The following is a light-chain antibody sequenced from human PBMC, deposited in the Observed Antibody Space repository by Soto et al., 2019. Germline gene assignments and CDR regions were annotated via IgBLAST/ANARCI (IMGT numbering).Light chain of an antibody. V-gene: IGKV4-1*01. CDR2: WTS. Sequence: DIVMTQSPDSLAVSLGERATINCKSSQSVLHSSNNKNYLAWYQQKQGQPPKLLIYWTSTRESGVPDRFSGSGSGTDFTLTISSLQAEDVAVYYCQQYYSAPCTFGQGTKVEIK. J-gene: IGKJ1*01. CDR3: QQYYSAPCT. CDR1: QSVLHSSNNKNY.